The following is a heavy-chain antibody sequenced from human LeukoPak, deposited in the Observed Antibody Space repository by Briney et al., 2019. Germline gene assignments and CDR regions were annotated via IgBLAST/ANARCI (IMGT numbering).Heavy chain of an antibody. CDR1: GFTFDDYA. V-gene: IGHV3-9*01. D-gene: IGHD3-10*01. Sequence: GGSLRLSCAASGFTFDDYAMHWVRQAPGKGLEWVSGISWNNGSIGYADSVKGRFTISRDNAKNSLYLQMNSLRAEDTALYYCAKAGGAYYYYYMDVWGKGTTVTISS. CDR3: AKAGGAYYYYYMDV. J-gene: IGHJ6*03. CDR2: ISWNNGSI.